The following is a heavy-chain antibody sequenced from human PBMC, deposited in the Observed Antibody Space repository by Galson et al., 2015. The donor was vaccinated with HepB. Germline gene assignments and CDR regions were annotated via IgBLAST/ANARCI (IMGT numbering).Heavy chain of an antibody. Sequence: LSLTCTVSGGSISSYYWSWIRQPPGKGLEWIGYIYYSGSTNYNPSLKSRVTISVDTSKNQFSLKLSSVTAADTAVYYCARVSQVSRFLVINNWFDPWGQGTLVTVSS. CDR1: GGSISSYY. D-gene: IGHD3-9*01. V-gene: IGHV4-59*01. CDR2: IYYSGST. CDR3: ARVSQVSRFLVINNWFDP. J-gene: IGHJ5*02.